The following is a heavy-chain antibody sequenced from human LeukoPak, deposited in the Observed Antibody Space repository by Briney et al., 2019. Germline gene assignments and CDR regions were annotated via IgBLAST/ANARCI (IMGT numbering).Heavy chain of an antibody. D-gene: IGHD3-22*01. CDR3: ARDFRYYYDSSGMRLAPRLDI. J-gene: IGHJ3*02. Sequence: SETLSLTCTVSGGSISSSSYYWGWIRQPPGKGLEWIGSIYYSGSTYYNPSLKSRVTVSVDTSKNQFSLKLSSVTAADTAVYYCARDFRYYYDSSGMRLAPRLDIWGQGTMVTVSS. CDR2: IYYSGST. CDR1: GGSISSSSYY. V-gene: IGHV4-39*07.